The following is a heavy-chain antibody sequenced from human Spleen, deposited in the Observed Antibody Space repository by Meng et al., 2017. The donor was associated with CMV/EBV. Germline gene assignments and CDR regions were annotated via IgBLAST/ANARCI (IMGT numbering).Heavy chain of an antibody. CDR3: ARMEHGTGDFWSGYPIDY. V-gene: IGHV3-21*01. Sequence: GESLKISCAASGFTFSDYSMNWVRQAPGKGLEWVSSISSSSSYIYYADSVEGRFTISRYDAKNSLYLQMNSLRAEDTAVYYCARMEHGTGDFWSGYPIDYCGQGTLVTVSS. J-gene: IGHJ4*02. CDR2: ISSSSSYI. CDR1: GFTFSDYS. D-gene: IGHD3-3*01.